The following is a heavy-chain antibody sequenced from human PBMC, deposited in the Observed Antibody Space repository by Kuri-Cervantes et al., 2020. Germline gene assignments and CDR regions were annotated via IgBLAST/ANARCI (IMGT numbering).Heavy chain of an antibody. CDR1: GFTFSTYD. D-gene: IGHD3-10*01. CDR3: AREPYVSGSLAYMDV. Sequence: GESLKISCAASGFTFSTYDMHWVRQATGKGLEWASAIGIGGDTHYAGSVKGRFTISRENAKNSLYLQMNSLRAGDTAVYYCAREPYVSGSLAYMDVWGKGTTVTVSS. CDR2: IGIGGDT. J-gene: IGHJ6*03. V-gene: IGHV3-13*01.